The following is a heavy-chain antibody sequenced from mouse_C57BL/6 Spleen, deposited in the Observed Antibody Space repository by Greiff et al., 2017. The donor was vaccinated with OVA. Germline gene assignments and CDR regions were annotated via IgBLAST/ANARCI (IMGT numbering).Heavy chain of an antibody. CDR3: ARSGVLYGNPFDY. V-gene: IGHV1-82*01. D-gene: IGHD2-1*01. J-gene: IGHJ2*01. CDR2: IYPGDGDT. Sequence: QVQLQQSGPELVKPGASVKISCKASGYAFSSSWMNWVKQRPGKGLEWIGRIYPGDGDTNYNGKFKGKATLTADKSSSTAYMQLSSLTSEDSAVYFCARSGVLYGNPFDYWGQGTTLTVSS. CDR1: GYAFSSSW.